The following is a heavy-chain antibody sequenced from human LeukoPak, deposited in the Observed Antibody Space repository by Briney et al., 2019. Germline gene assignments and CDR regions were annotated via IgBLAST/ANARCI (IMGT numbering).Heavy chain of an antibody. CDR3: TTLNYVWGSYRLYYFDY. CDR1: GFTFSNAW. J-gene: IGHJ4*02. CDR2: IKSKTDGGTT. V-gene: IGHV3-15*01. D-gene: IGHD3-16*02. Sequence: PGGSLRLSCAASGFTFSNAWMSWVRQAPGKGLEWVGRIKSKTDGGTTDYAAPVKGRFTISRDDSKNTLYLQMNSLKTEDTAVYYCTTLNYVWGSYRLYYFDYWGQGTLVTVSS.